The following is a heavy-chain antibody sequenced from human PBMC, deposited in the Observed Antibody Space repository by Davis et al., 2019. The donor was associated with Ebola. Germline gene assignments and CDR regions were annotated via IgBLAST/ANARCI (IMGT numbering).Heavy chain of an antibody. CDR1: GYTFTAYY. V-gene: IGHV1-2*06. CDR2: INPNNGGT. Sequence: ASVKVSCKTSGYTFTAYYMHWVRQAPGQGLEWMGRINPNNGGTNYAQKLQGRVTMTTDTSTSTAYMELSSLRSEDTAVYYCASGTAVAHGYYFDYWGQGTLVTVSS. D-gene: IGHD6-19*01. CDR3: ASGTAVAHGYYFDY. J-gene: IGHJ4*02.